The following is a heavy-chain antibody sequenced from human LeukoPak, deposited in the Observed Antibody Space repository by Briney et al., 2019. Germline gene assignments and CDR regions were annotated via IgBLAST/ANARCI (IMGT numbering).Heavy chain of an antibody. V-gene: IGHV4-30-4*08. CDR3: AREDTAMVNWFDP. CDR2: IYYSGST. CDR1: GGSISSGDYY. J-gene: IGHJ5*02. D-gene: IGHD5-18*01. Sequence: SETLSLTCTVSGGSISSGDYYWSWIRQPPGKGLEWIGYIYYSGSTYYNPSLKSRVTISVDTSKNQFSLKLSSVTAADTAVYYCAREDTAMVNWFDPWGQGTLVTVSS.